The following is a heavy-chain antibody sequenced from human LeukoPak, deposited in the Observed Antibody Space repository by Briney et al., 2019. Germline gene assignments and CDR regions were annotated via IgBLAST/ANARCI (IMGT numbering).Heavy chain of an antibody. D-gene: IGHD2-8*01. CDR3: ARVRLPYAVDFDY. CDR1: GYTFTCYY. J-gene: IGHJ4*02. Sequence: ASVKVSCKASGYTFTCYYMHWVRQAPGQGLEWMGWINPNSGGTNYAQKFQGRVTMTRDTSISTAYMELSGLRSDDTAVYYCARVRLPYAVDFDYWGQGTLVTVSS. CDR2: INPNSGGT. V-gene: IGHV1-2*02.